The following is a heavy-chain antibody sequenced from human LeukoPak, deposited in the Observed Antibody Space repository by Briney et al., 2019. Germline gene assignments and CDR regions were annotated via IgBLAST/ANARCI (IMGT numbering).Heavy chain of an antibody. CDR2: IYHSGNT. J-gene: IGHJ4*02. V-gene: IGHV4-59*01. CDR1: GGLIRTYY. D-gene: IGHD7-27*01. CDR3: ARDLGHFDY. Sequence: PSETLSLTCTVSGGLIRTYYWSWIRQPPGKGLEWMGYIYHSGNTDYNPSLKSRVTISVDSSKNQFSLNLSSVTAADTAVYYCARDLGHFDYWGQGTLVTVSS.